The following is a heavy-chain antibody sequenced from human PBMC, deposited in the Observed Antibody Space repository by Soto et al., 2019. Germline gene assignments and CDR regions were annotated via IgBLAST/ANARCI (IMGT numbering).Heavy chain of an antibody. J-gene: IGHJ6*02. Sequence: GASVKVSCTASGGTFSSYAISWVRQAPGQGLEWMGGIIPIFGTANYAQKFQGRVTITADESTSTAYMELSSLRSEDTAVYYCARVKIVVVPAAISAGNYYYYYGMDVWGQGTTVTVSS. V-gene: IGHV1-69*13. CDR2: IIPIFGTA. D-gene: IGHD2-2*01. CDR3: ARVKIVVVPAAISAGNYYYYYGMDV. CDR1: GGTFSSYA.